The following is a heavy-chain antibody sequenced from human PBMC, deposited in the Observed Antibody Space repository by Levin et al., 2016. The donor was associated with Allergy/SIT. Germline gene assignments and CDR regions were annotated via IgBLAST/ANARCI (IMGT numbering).Heavy chain of an antibody. CDR3: ARKGSGGSTSRDY. D-gene: IGHD2-2*01. Sequence: GGSLRLSCAASGFTFSNSAMHWVRQAPGKGLEWMAVISYDVYSKYYADSVKGRFTISRDNSKNTLYLQMNSLRAEDTAVYYCARKGSGGSTSRDYWGQGTLVTVSS. CDR2: ISYDVYSK. V-gene: IGHV3-30-3*01. CDR1: GFTFSNSA. J-gene: IGHJ4*02.